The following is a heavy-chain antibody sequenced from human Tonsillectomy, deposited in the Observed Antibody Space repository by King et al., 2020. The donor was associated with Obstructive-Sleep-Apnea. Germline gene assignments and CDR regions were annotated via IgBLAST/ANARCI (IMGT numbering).Heavy chain of an antibody. V-gene: IGHV4-30-4*07. CDR2: SHYSGST. Sequence: VQLQESGPGLVKPSQTLSLTCAVSGGSISSGDYSWSWIRQPPGKRLESLGYSHYSGSTFYNPSLKSRVTISVDTSKNQFSLKLSSVTAADTAVYYCAGDGVPTMLGVIPWFDSWGQGTLGTVSS. CDR1: GGSISSGDYS. D-gene: IGHD3-3*01. CDR3: AGDGVPTMLGVIPWFDS. J-gene: IGHJ5*01.